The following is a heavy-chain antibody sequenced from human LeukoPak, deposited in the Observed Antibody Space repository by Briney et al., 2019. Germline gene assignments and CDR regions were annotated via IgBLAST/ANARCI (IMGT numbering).Heavy chain of an antibody. CDR2: INQDGSEK. Sequence: GGSLRLSCAASGFTFSTYWMSWVRQAAGKGLEWVANINQDGSEKYYVDSVKGRFTISRDNAKNSLYLHMNSLRAEDTATYYCARDRVWTVLYWGQGTLVTVSS. V-gene: IGHV3-7*01. D-gene: IGHD6-13*01. CDR1: GFTFSTYW. J-gene: IGHJ4*02. CDR3: ARDRVWTVLY.